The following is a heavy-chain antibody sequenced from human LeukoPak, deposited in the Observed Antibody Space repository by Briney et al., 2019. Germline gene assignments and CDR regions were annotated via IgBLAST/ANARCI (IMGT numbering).Heavy chain of an antibody. CDR2: INHSGST. Sequence: SQTLSLTCAVYGGSFSGYYWSWIRQPPGKGLEWIGEINHSGSTNYNPSLKSRVTMSVDTSRNQFSLKLSSVTAADTAVYYCARGRGRWLQLTRYFDYWGQGTLVTVSS. CDR1: GGSFSGYY. V-gene: IGHV4-34*01. D-gene: IGHD5-24*01. J-gene: IGHJ4*02. CDR3: ARGRGRWLQLTRYFDY.